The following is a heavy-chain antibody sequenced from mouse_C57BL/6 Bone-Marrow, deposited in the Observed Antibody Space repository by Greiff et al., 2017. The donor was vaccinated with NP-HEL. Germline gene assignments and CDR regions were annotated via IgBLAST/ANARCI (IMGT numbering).Heavy chain of an antibody. J-gene: IGHJ1*03. CDR1: GYTFTSYG. V-gene: IGHV1-81*01. D-gene: IGHD1-1*01. CDR2: IYPRSGNT. CDR3: ARRGYYGRERYFDV. Sequence: QVHVKQSGAELARPGASVKLSCKASGYTFTSYGISWVKQRTGQGLEWIGEIYPRSGNTYYNEKFKGKATLTADKSSSTAYMELRSLTSEDSAVYFCARRGYYGRERYFDVWGTGTTVTVSS.